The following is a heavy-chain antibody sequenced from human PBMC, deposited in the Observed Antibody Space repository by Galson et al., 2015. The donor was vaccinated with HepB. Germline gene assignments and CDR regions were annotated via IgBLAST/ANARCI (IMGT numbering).Heavy chain of an antibody. J-gene: IGHJ5*02. Sequence: SETLSLTCTVSGGSISRSNHYWGWLRQPPGKGLEWIGSIYYGGNTYYNPSLKSRVTISVDTSKNQFSLKLNSVTAADTAIYFCARSLSVRRGWFDPWGQGTLVTVSS. D-gene: IGHD5/OR15-5a*01. CDR3: ARSLSVRRGWFDP. CDR2: IYYGGNT. CDR1: GGSISRSNHY. V-gene: IGHV4-39*01.